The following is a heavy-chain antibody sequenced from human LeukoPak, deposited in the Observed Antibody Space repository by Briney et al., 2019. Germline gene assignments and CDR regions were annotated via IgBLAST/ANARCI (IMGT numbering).Heavy chain of an antibody. V-gene: IGHV4-61*01. Sequence: SETLSLTCTVSGYSISSGYYWGWIRQPPGKGLEWIGYIYYSGSTNYNPSLKSRVTISVDTSKNQFSLKLSSVTAADTAVYYCARDKAYGDSRYDAFDIWGQGTMVTVSS. J-gene: IGHJ3*02. CDR1: GYSISSGYY. CDR2: IYYSGST. D-gene: IGHD4-17*01. CDR3: ARDKAYGDSRYDAFDI.